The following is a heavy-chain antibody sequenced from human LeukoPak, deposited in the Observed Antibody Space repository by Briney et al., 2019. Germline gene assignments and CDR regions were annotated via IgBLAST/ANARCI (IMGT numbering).Heavy chain of an antibody. CDR1: GGTFSSYA. D-gene: IGHD3-22*01. CDR3: ARDPVGSGYPFDY. Sequence: ASVKVSCKASGGTFSSYAISWVRQAPGQGLEWMGGIIPIFGTANYAQKFQGRVTITTDESTSTAYMELSSLRSEDTAVYYCARDPVGSGYPFDYWGQGTLVTVSS. J-gene: IGHJ4*02. CDR2: IIPIFGTA. V-gene: IGHV1-69*05.